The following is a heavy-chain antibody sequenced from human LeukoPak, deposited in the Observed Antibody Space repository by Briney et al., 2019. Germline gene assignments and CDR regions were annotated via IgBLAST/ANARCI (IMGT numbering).Heavy chain of an antibody. V-gene: IGHV4-34*01. J-gene: IGHJ4*02. CDR1: GGSFRGYY. CDR3: ARAHYYGSGSHDY. D-gene: IGHD3-10*01. CDR2: INHSGST. Sequence: SETLSLTCALYGGSFRGYYWSWIRHPPGKGLEWIGEINHSGSTNYNPSPKSRVTISVDTSKNQFSLKLSSVTAADTAVYYCARAHYYGSGSHDYWGQGTLVTVSS.